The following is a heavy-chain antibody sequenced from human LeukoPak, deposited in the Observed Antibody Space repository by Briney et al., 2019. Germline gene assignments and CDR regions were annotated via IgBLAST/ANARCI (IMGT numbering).Heavy chain of an antibody. V-gene: IGHV3-66*01. Sequence: EGSLRLSCAASGFTVSSNYMSWVRQAPGKGLEWVSLIYSGGSTYYADSVKGRFTISRDNSKNTLYLQMNSLRAEVTAVYYCAREAPKLYGDYVRDAFDIWGQGTMVTVSS. J-gene: IGHJ3*02. CDR3: AREAPKLYGDYVRDAFDI. CDR1: GFTVSSNY. CDR2: IYSGGST. D-gene: IGHD4-17*01.